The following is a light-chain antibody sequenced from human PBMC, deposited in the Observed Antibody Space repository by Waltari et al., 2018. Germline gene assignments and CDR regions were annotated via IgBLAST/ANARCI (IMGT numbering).Light chain of an antibody. CDR3: QQYSSFPWT. J-gene: IGKJ1*01. CDR2: KAS. CDR1: QSISTW. Sequence: DIQMTQSPSTLSASVGDIVTLTCRASQSISTWLAWYQQKPGRAPKLLIYKASSLESGVPSRFSGSGSGTEFTLTISSLQPDDFATYYCQQYSSFPWTFGQGTKVEIK. V-gene: IGKV1-5*03.